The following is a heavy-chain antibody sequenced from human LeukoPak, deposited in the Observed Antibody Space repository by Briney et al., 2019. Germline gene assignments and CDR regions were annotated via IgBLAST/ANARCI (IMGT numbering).Heavy chain of an antibody. J-gene: IGHJ4*02. CDR1: GGSISSHY. V-gene: IGHV4-59*11. D-gene: IGHD6-6*01. CDR3: ARGPTAYSSSMYFDY. Sequence: SETLSLTCTVSGGSISSHYWSWIRRPPGKGLEWIGYIYYSGSTNYNPSLKSRVTISVDTSKNQFSLKLSFVTAADTAVYYCARGPTAYSSSMYFDYWGQGTLVTVSS. CDR2: IYYSGST.